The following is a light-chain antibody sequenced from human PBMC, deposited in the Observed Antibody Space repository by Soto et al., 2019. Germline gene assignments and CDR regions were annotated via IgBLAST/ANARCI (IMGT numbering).Light chain of an antibody. Sequence: QSVLTQPPSASGTPGQRVTISCSGSRSNVGSNSVYWYQQLPGTAPKLLIYRNNQRPSGVPDRFSGSKSDTSASLAISGLRSEDEADYYCAARDDSLSGVAFGGGTKLTVL. CDR2: RNN. J-gene: IGLJ2*01. CDR3: AARDDSLSGVA. CDR1: RSNVGSNS. V-gene: IGLV1-47*01.